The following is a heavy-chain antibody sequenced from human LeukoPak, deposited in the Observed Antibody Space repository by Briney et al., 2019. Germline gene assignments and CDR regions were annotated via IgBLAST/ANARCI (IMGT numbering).Heavy chain of an antibody. Sequence: PSETLSLTCTVSGGSISSYYWSWIRQPPGKGLEWIGYIYYSGSTNYNPSLKSRVTISVDTSKNQFSLKLSSVTAADTAVYYCATMNPYYYDSSGYYYGPFDYWGQGTLVTVSS. J-gene: IGHJ4*02. V-gene: IGHV4-59*01. D-gene: IGHD3-22*01. CDR1: GGSISSYY. CDR2: IYYSGST. CDR3: ATMNPYYYDSSGYYYGPFDY.